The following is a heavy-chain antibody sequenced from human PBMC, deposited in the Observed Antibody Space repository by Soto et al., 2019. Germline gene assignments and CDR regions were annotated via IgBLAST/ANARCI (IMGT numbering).Heavy chain of an antibody. J-gene: IGHJ4*02. Sequence: QVQLVQSGAEVKKPGSPVKVSCKASGGTFSSYTITWVRQAPGQGLESMGRIIPILGIANYAQKFQGRVTITADKSTSTAYMELSSLRSEDTAVYYCANPPRYWGQGILVTVSS. CDR3: ANPPRY. CDR2: IIPILGIA. V-gene: IGHV1-69*02. CDR1: GGTFSSYT.